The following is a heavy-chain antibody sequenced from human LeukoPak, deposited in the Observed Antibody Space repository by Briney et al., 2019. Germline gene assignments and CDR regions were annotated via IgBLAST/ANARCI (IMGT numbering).Heavy chain of an antibody. CDR1: GYSFTSYW. Sequence: GESLKISCKGSGYSFTSYWIGWVRQMPGKGLECMGIIHPGDSETRYSPSFRGQVTISADRSISTAYLQWSGLKASDTAMYYCARRLGATQPYFDFWGQGALVTVSS. CDR3: ARRLGATQPYFDF. V-gene: IGHV5-51*01. D-gene: IGHD1-26*01. J-gene: IGHJ4*02. CDR2: IHPGDSET.